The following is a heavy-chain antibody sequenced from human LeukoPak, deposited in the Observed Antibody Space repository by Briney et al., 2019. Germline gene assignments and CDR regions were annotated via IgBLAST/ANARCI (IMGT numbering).Heavy chain of an antibody. V-gene: IGHV4-34*01. CDR1: GFTFSDYY. J-gene: IGHJ6*03. D-gene: IGHD2-15*01. Sequence: GSLRLSCAASGFTFSDYYMSWIRQPPGKGLEWIGEINHSGSTNYNPSLKSRVTISVDTSKNQFSLKLSSVTAADTAVYYCARRLRWHMDVWGKGTTVTVSS. CDR3: ARRLRWHMDV. CDR2: INHSGST.